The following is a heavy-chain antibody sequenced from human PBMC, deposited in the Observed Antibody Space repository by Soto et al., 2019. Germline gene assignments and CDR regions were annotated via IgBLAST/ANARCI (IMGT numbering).Heavy chain of an antibody. D-gene: IGHD3-22*01. CDR2: IIPIFGTA. J-gene: IGHJ6*02. CDR3: ARDDSSGYRPFFCMVV. CDR1: GGTFSSYA. V-gene: IGHV1-69*13. Sequence: SVKVSCKASGGTFSSYAISWVRQAPGQGLEWMGGIIPIFGTANYAQKFQGRVTITADESTSTAYMELSSLRSEDTAVYYCARDDSSGYRPFFCMVVWGQGTPVTVSS.